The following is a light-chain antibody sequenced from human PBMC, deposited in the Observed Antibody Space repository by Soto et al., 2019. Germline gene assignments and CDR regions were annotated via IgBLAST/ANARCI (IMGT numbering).Light chain of an antibody. CDR2: AAS. CDR1: QDISSW. J-gene: IGKJ4*01. Sequence: DMQMTQCPSSVSASVGDRATITCRASQDISSWLTWYQQKPGKAPNLLMYAASNLQSGVPSRVSASGSGTAFSLTISSLQTEDFATYYCQQTKSFPLTFGGGTK. CDR3: QQTKSFPLT. V-gene: IGKV1-12*01.